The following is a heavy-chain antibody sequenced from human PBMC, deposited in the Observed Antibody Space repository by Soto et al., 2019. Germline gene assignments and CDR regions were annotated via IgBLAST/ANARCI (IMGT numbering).Heavy chain of an antibody. J-gene: IGHJ3*02. CDR3: ARAAPSITGTTDAFDI. CDR2: ISAYNGNT. V-gene: IGHV1-18*01. CDR1: GYTFTSYG. Sequence: ASVKVSCKASGYTFTSYGISWVRQAPGQGLEWMGWISAYNGNTNYAQKLQGRVTMTTDTSTSTAYMELRSLGSDDTAVYYCARAAPSITGTTDAFDIWGQGTMVTVSS. D-gene: IGHD1-7*01.